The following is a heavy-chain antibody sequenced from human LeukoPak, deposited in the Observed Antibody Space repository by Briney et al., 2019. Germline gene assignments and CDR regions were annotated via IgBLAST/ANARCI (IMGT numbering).Heavy chain of an antibody. CDR2: IYNGRNT. V-gene: IGHV4-59*08. CDR3: AQTTGWPGFDF. D-gene: IGHD6-19*01. Sequence: PSETLSLTCSASGASTSDKYWSWIRQSPGRTLEWIGHIYNGRNTKYNPSLTSRVTISVDTSKNQFSLSLTSVPAADTAMYYCAQTTGWPGFDFWGPGALVTVSS. CDR1: GASTSDKY. J-gene: IGHJ4*02.